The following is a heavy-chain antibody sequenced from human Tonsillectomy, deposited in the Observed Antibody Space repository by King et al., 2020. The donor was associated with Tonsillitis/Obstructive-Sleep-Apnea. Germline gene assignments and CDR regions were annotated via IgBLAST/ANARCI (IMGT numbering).Heavy chain of an antibody. CDR1: GFTFSSYA. J-gene: IGHJ4*02. Sequence: VQLLESGGGLXQPGGSLRLSCAASGFTFSSYAMSWVRQAPGKGLEWVSAISGSGGSTHYADSVKGRFTISRDNSKNTLYLQMNSLRAEDTAVYYCATGSEGDFWSGYPGVYWGQGTLVAVSS. CDR3: ATGSEGDFWSGYPGVY. CDR2: ISGSGGST. V-gene: IGHV3-23*01. D-gene: IGHD3-3*01.